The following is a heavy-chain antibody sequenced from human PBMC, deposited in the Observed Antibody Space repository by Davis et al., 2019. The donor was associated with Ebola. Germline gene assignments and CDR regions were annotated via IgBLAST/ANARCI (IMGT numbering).Heavy chain of an antibody. V-gene: IGHV4-4*02. J-gene: IGHJ6*02. D-gene: IGHD6-25*01. CDR1: GGSISSSNW. CDR3: ARTPIAAAYGMDV. CDR2: IYHSGST. Sequence: SETLSLTCAVSGGSISSSNWWRWVRQPPGKGLEWIGEIYHSGSTNYNPSLKSRVTISVDKSKNQFSLKLSSVTAADTAVYYCARTPIAAAYGMDVWGQGTTVTVSS.